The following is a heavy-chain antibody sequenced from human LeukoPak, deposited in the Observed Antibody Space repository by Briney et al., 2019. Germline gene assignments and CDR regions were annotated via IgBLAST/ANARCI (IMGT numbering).Heavy chain of an antibody. CDR1: GGSIISGSYY. CDR3: AREGGLDGDYVNWFDP. V-gene: IGHV4-61*02. CDR2: IYTSGST. D-gene: IGHD4-17*01. J-gene: IGHJ5*02. Sequence: SETLSLTCTVSGGSIISGSYYWSWIRQPAGKGLEWIGRIYTSGSTNYNPSLKSRVTISVDTSKNQFSLKLKSVTAADTAVYYCAREGGLDGDYVNWFDPWGQGTLVTVSS.